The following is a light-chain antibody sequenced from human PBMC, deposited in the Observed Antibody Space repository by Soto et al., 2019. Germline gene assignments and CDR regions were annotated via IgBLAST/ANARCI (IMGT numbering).Light chain of an antibody. Sequence: EIVLTQSPGTLSLSPGERATLSCRASQSVSSNYLACYQQKPGQAPRLLIYGASSRATGIPDRFSGSGSGTEFTLTISRLEPEDFAVYYCQQYGTSGTFGQGTRLEIK. V-gene: IGKV3-20*01. CDR2: GAS. CDR3: QQYGTSGT. J-gene: IGKJ5*01. CDR1: QSVSSNY.